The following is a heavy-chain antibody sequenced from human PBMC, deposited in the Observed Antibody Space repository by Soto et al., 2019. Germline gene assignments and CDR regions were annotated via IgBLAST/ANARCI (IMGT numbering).Heavy chain of an antibody. D-gene: IGHD3-9*01. CDR3: ARGMGYYDILTGYSPPSHYYYYGMDV. J-gene: IGHJ6*02. CDR2: INHSGST. Sequence: PSETLSLTCAVYGGSFSGYYWSWIRQPPGKGLEWIGEINHSGSTNYNPSLKSRVTISVDTSKNQFSLKLSSVTAADTAVYYCARGMGYYDILTGYSPPSHYYYYGMDVWGQGTTVTVSS. V-gene: IGHV4-34*01. CDR1: GGSFSGYY.